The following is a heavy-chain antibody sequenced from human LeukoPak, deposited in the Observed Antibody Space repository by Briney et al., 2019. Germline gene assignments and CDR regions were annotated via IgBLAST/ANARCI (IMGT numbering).Heavy chain of an antibody. CDR2: INPNSGGT. V-gene: IGHV1-2*02. D-gene: IGHD6-19*01. CDR3: ARGAVPYYYYYMDV. J-gene: IGHJ6*03. CDR1: GYTFTGYY. Sequence: ASVKVSCKASGYTFTGYYMHWVRQAPGQGLEWMGWINPNSGGTNYAQKFQGRVTMTRDTSISTAYMELSRLRSDDTAVYYCARGAVPYYYYYMDVRGKGTTVTVSS.